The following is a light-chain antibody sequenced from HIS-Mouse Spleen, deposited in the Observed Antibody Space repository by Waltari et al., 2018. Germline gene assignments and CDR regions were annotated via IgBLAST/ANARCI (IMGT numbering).Light chain of an antibody. CDR3: CSYAGSSTSWV. V-gene: IGLV2-23*01. Sequence: QSALTQPASVSGSPGQSFTIPCSATSRDGGYSHLVSSYPPHPGKPPKLMIYEGSNRPSGVSNRFSGSKSGNTASLTISGLQAEDEADYYCCSYAGSSTSWVFGGGTKLTVL. CDR2: EGS. J-gene: IGLJ3*02. CDR1: SRDGGYSHL.